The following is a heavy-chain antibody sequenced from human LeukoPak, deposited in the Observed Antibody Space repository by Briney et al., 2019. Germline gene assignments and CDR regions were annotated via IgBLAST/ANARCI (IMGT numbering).Heavy chain of an antibody. D-gene: IGHD6-6*01. Sequence: GGSLRLSCAASGFTFSSYAMSWVRQAPGKGLEWVSAISGSGGSTYYADPVKGRFTISRDNSKNTLYLQMNSLRAEDTAVYYCAKRRSSIAARPPDYWGQGTLVTVSS. CDR2: ISGSGGST. CDR3: AKRRSSIAARPPDY. J-gene: IGHJ4*02. CDR1: GFTFSSYA. V-gene: IGHV3-23*01.